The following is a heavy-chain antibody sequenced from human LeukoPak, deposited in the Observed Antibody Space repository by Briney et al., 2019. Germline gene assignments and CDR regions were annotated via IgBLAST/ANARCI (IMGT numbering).Heavy chain of an antibody. V-gene: IGHV1-18*01. D-gene: IGHD2-15*01. CDR3: ARDWHCSGGSCYDAFDI. J-gene: IGHJ3*02. Sequence: GASVKVSCKASSYTFTTYGISWVRQAPGQGLEWMGWISADNGNTKYAQKVQGRVTMTTDTSTSTAYMELRSLRSDDTAVYHCARDWHCSGGSCYDAFDIWGQGTMVTVSS. CDR1: SYTFTTYG. CDR2: ISADNGNT.